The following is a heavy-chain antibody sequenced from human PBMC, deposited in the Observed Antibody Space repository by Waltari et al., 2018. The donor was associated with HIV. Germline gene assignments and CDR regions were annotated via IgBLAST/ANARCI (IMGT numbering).Heavy chain of an antibody. CDR3: ARDPPYITMGMDV. CDR2: IYSGGST. CDR1: GFTVSSNY. D-gene: IGHD3-10*01. J-gene: IGHJ6*02. Sequence: EVQLVESGGGLIQPGGSLRLSCAASGFTVSSNYMSWVRQAPGKGLEWVSVIYSGGSTYYADSGKGRFTISRDNSKNTLYLQMNSLRAEDTAVYYCARDPPYITMGMDVWGQGTTVTVSS. V-gene: IGHV3-53*01.